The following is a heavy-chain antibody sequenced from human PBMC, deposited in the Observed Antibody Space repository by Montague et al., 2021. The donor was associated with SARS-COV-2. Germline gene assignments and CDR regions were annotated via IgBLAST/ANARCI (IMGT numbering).Heavy chain of an antibody. D-gene: IGHD3-3*01. Sequence: SETLSLTCTVSGGSVSSYYWSWIRQSPGKGLQWLGYIYYSRSTDYNPSLKSRVTMSVDTSKNQLSLRLNSVTTADTAVYFCARAGGFYDYWSVYSISAGFFDPGGQGILVTVSS. V-gene: IGHV4-59*02. CDR1: GGSVSSYY. CDR3: ARAGGFYDYWSVYSISAGFFDP. J-gene: IGHJ5*02. CDR2: IYYSRST.